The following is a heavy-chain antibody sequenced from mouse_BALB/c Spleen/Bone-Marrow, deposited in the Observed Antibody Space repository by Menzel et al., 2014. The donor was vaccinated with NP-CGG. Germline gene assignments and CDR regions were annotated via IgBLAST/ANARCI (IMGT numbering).Heavy chain of an antibody. V-gene: IGHV14-3*02. CDR3: ASLTGTFDY. CDR2: IDPANEHT. CDR1: GFNIKDTY. Sequence: EVKLQESGAELVKPGASVKLSRTASGFNIKDTYIHWVKQRPEQGLEWIGRIDPANEHTKYDPNFQGKATITADTSSNTAYLQLSSPTSEDTAVYYCASLTGTFDYWGQGSTLTVSS. D-gene: IGHD4-1*01. J-gene: IGHJ2*01.